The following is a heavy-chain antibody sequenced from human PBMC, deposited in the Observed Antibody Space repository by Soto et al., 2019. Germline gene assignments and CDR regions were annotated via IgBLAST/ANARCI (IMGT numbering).Heavy chain of an antibody. V-gene: IGHV1-2*04. Sequence: ASVKVSCKASGCTFTCYYMHWVRQAPGQGLEWMGWINPNSGGTNYAQKFQGWVTMTRDTSISTAYMELSRLRSDDTAVYYCARGHYDILTGYYKTYYFDYWGQGTLVTVSS. CDR2: INPNSGGT. J-gene: IGHJ4*02. CDR3: ARGHYDILTGYYKTYYFDY. CDR1: GCTFTCYY. D-gene: IGHD3-9*01.